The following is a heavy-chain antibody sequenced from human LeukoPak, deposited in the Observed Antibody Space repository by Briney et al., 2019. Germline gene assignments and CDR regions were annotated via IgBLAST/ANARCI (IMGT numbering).Heavy chain of an antibody. CDR2: IYSGGGT. CDR3: AKLNVYGGNSPVDY. D-gene: IGHD4-23*01. V-gene: IGHV3-66*04. CDR1: GVTVSSNH. Sequence: PGGSLRLSCAVSGVTVSSNHMSWVRQAPGKGLEWVSAIYSGGGTYYADSVKGRFTLSRDISKNTLYLQMNSLRAEDTAVYYCAKLNVYGGNSPVDYWGQGTLVTVSS. J-gene: IGHJ4*02.